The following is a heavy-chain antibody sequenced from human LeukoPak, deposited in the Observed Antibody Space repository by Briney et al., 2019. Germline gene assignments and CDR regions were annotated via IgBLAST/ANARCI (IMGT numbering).Heavy chain of an antibody. J-gene: IGHJ6*02. V-gene: IGHV5-51*01. Sequence: GESLKISCKGSGYSFTSYWIGWVRQMPGKGLEWMGIIYPGDSDTRYSPSFQGQVTISADKSISTAYLQWSSLKASDTAMYYCARRGPGYGPYYGMDVWGRGTTVTVSS. CDR3: ARRGPGYGPYYGMDV. CDR2: IYPGDSDT. D-gene: IGHD5-12*01. CDR1: GYSFTSYW.